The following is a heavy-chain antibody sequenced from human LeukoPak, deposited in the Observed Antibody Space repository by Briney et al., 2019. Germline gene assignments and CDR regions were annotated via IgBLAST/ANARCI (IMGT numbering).Heavy chain of an antibody. Sequence: PGGSLRLSCVGSGFTFRSHAISWVRQAPEKGLEFVSGIYGNGGTTYYADSVKGRFSISRDNSKNTLYLQMDSLRGEDTAVYYCAKDFRIGYSAHFDYWGQGALVTVSS. CDR2: IYGNGGTT. V-gene: IGHV3-23*01. CDR3: AKDFRIGYSAHFDY. J-gene: IGHJ4*02. CDR1: GFTFRSHA. D-gene: IGHD2-21*01.